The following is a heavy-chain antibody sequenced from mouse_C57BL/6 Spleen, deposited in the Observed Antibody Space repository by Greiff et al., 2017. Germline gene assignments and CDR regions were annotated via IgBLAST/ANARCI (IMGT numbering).Heavy chain of an antibody. D-gene: IGHD1-1*01. J-gene: IGHJ3*01. CDR3: ARDYYGSSYWFAY. Sequence: QVQLQQSGAELARPGASVKLSCKASGYTFTSYGISWVKQRTGQGLEWIGEIYPRRGNTYYNEKFKGKATLTADKSSSTAYMELRSLTSEDSAVYFCARDYYGSSYWFAYWGQGTLVTVSA. CDR1: GYTFTSYG. CDR2: IYPRRGNT. V-gene: IGHV1-81*01.